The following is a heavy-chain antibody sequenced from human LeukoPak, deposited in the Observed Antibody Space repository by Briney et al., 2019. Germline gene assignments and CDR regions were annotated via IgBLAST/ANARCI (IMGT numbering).Heavy chain of an antibody. CDR3: ARGSYRSGGSCHLFDY. J-gene: IGHJ4*02. V-gene: IGHV3-48*03. D-gene: IGHD2-15*01. CDR2: ISSSGSTI. CDR1: GFTFSSYE. Sequence: GGSLRLSCAASGFTFSSYEMNWVRQAPRKGLECVSYISSSGSTIYYADSVKGRFTISRDNAKNSLYLQMNSLRAEDTAVYYCARGSYRSGGSCHLFDYWGQRTLVTVSS.